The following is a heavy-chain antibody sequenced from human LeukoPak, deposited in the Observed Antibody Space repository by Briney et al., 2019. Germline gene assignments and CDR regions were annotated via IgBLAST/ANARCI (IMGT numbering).Heavy chain of an antibody. CDR2: IYTSGST. J-gene: IGHJ4*02. V-gene: IGHV4-4*07. Sequence: SETLSLTCTVSGGSISSYYWSWIRQPAGKGLEWIGRIYTSGSTNYNPSLKSRVTMPVDTSKNQFSLKLSSVTAADTAVYYCARVSDSRITIFGVVTYFDYWGQGTLVTVSS. CDR3: ARVSDSRITIFGVVTYFDY. CDR1: GGSISSYY. D-gene: IGHD3-3*01.